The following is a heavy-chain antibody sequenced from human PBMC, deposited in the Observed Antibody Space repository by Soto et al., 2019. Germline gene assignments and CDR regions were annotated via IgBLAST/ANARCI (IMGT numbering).Heavy chain of an antibody. CDR1: GFTFSNAW. CDR3: TTGEACSGGSCYYDY. D-gene: IGHD2-15*01. J-gene: IGHJ4*02. V-gene: IGHV3-15*07. Sequence: EVQLVESGGGLVKPGGSLRLSCAASGFTFSNAWMNWVRQAPGKGLEWVGRIKSKTDGGTTDYAAPVKGSFTISRDNSNNTLYLQMNSLKTEDTAVYYCTTGEACSGGSCYYDYWGQGTLV. CDR2: IKSKTDGGTT.